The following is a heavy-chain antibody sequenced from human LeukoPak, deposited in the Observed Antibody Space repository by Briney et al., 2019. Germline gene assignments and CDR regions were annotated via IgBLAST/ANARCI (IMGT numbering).Heavy chain of an antibody. CDR2: ISQDANNK. Sequence: GKSLRLSCAASRFTFRSYFFHWVRQAPGKGLEWVAFISQDANNKFYADSVKGRFTISRDNSKNTLYLQMNSLRTEDTAVYYCARIGGEWFGEFGYFDFWGQGSLVTVSS. D-gene: IGHD3-10*01. V-gene: IGHV3-30*03. CDR3: ARIGGEWFGEFGYFDF. CDR1: RFTFRSYF. J-gene: IGHJ4*02.